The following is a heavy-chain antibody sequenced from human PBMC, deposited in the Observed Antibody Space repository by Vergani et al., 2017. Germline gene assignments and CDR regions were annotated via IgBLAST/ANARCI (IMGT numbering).Heavy chain of an antibody. V-gene: IGHV1-46*01. CDR2: INPSGGST. CDR3: ARDTERAATADAFDI. J-gene: IGHJ3*02. D-gene: IGHD2-21*02. CDR1: GYTFTNYY. Sequence: QVLLVQSGAEVKKPGASVRVSCKTSGYTFTNYYIHWVRQAPGQGLEWMGIINPSGGSTTYAQQFQGRLTMTRDTSTSTVYMDLSNLRSEDTAVYYCARDTERAATADAFDIWGQGTMVTVSS.